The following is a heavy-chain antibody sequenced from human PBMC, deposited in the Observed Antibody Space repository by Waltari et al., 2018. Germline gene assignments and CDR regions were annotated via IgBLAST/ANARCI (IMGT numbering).Heavy chain of an antibody. J-gene: IGHJ4*02. CDR2: ISWNSGSI. D-gene: IGHD3-16*02. CDR1: GFTFDDYA. Sequence: EVQLVESGGGLVQPGRSLRLSCAASGFTFDDYAMHWVRQAPGKGLAWVSGISWNSGSIGYADSVKGRFTISRDNSKNSLYLQMNSLRAEDTALYYCAKGYDYVWGSYRYQPKGYFDYWGQGTLVTVSS. CDR3: AKGYDYVWGSYRYQPKGYFDY. V-gene: IGHV3-9*01.